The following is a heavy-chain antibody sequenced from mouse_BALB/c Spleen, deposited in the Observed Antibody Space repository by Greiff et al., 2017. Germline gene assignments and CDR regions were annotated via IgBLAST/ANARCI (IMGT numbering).Heavy chain of an antibody. J-gene: IGHJ4*01. Sequence: EVQVVEPGGGLVKPGGSLKLSCAASGFAFSSYDMSWVRQTPEKRLEWVVYISSGGGSTYYPDTVKGRFTISRDNATNTLYLQMSSLKSEDTAMYYCERLPRVYYYAMDYWGQGTSVTVSS. V-gene: IGHV5-12-1*01. CDR3: ERLPRVYYYAMDY. CDR1: GFAFSSYD. CDR2: ISSGGGST.